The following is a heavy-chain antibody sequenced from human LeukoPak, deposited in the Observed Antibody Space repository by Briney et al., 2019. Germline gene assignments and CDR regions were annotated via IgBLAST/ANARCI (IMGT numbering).Heavy chain of an antibody. CDR1: GGSISSYC. V-gene: IGHV4-59*08. J-gene: IGHJ4*02. D-gene: IGHD3-10*01. CDR3: ARHYYGSGSHS. Sequence: PSETLSLTCTVSGGSISSYCWSWIRQPPGKGLEWIGYIYYSGSTNYNPSLKSRVTISVDTSKNQFSLKLSSVTAADTAVYYCARHYYGSGSHSWGQGTLVTVSS. CDR2: IYYSGST.